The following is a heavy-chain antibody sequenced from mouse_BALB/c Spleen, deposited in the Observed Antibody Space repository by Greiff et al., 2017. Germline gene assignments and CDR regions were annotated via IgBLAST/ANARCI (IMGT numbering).Heavy chain of an antibody. D-gene: IGHD1-1*01. CDR2: ISSGGSYT. Sequence: EVMLVESGGGLVKPGGSLKLSCAASGFTFSSYAMSWVRQSPEKRLEWVAEISSGGSYTYYPDTVTGRFTISRDNAKNTLYLEMSSLRSEDTAMYYCTRGIYYYDSSSYFDYWGQGTTLTVSS. J-gene: IGHJ2*01. V-gene: IGHV5-9-4*01. CDR3: TRGIYYYDSSSYFDY. CDR1: GFTFSSYA.